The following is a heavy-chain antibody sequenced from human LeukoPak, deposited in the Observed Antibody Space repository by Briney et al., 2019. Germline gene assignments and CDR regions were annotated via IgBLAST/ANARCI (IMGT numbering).Heavy chain of an antibody. V-gene: IGHV3-30*04. CDR2: ISYDGSNK. D-gene: IGHD3-10*01. CDR3: ARDRVSGSGSIDY. Sequence: GGSLRLSCAASGFTFSGSAMHWVRQASGKGLEWVAVISYDGSNKYYADSVKGRFTISRDNSKNTLYLQMNSLRVEDTAVYYCARDRVSGSGSIDYWGQGTLVTVSS. J-gene: IGHJ4*02. CDR1: GFTFSGSA.